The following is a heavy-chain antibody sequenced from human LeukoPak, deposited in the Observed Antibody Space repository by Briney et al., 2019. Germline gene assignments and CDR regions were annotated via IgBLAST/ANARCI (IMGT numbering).Heavy chain of an antibody. CDR3: AKKRVGGTWWTYYFDY. V-gene: IGHV3-9*01. CDR1: GFTFDDYA. CDR2: ISWNSDRI. J-gene: IGHJ4*02. Sequence: PGRSLRLSCAASGFTFDDYAMHWVRQAPGKGLEWVSGISWNSDRIGYADSVKGRFTISRDNAKNSLYLQMNSLRAEDTALYYCAKKRVGGTWWTYYFDYWGQGTLVTVSS. D-gene: IGHD2-15*01.